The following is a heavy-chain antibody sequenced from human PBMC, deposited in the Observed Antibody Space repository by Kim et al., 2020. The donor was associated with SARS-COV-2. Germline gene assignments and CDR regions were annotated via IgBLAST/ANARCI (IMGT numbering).Heavy chain of an antibody. D-gene: IGHD4-17*01. CDR1: GITVSSNY. V-gene: IGHV3-53*01. J-gene: IGHJ3*02. CDR3: ARGGDYGDYSDAFDI. Sequence: GGSLRLSCAASGITVSSNYMSWVRQAPGKGLEWVSVIYSGGSTYYADSVKGRFTISRDNSKNTLYLHMNSLRAEDTAVYYCARGGDYGDYSDAFDIWGQGTMGTVSS. CDR2: IYSGGST.